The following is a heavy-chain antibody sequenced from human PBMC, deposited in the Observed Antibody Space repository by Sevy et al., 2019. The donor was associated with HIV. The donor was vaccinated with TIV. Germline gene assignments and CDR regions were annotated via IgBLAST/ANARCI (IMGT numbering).Heavy chain of an antibody. D-gene: IGHD3-9*01. CDR3: GGGSRYFDWPRGGGMDV. CDR1: GFTFSDYY. V-gene: IGHV3-11*01. CDR2: ISSSGSTI. Sequence: GGSLRLSCAASGFTFSDYYMSWIRQAPGKGLEWVSYISSSGSTIYYADSVKGRFTISRDNAKNSLYLQMKSLRAEETAVYYCGGGSRYFDWPRGGGMDVWGQGTTVTVSS. J-gene: IGHJ6*02.